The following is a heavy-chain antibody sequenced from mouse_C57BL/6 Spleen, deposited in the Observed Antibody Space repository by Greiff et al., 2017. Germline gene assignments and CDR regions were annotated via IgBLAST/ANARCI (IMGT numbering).Heavy chain of an antibody. V-gene: IGHV5-17*01. Sequence: EVQLVESGGGLVKPGGSLKLSCAASGFTFSDYGMHWVRQAPEKGLEWVAYISSGSSTIYYADTVKGRFTISRDNAKNTLFLQMTSLRSEDTAMYYCASPDGYYGAWFAYWGQGTLVTVSA. D-gene: IGHD2-3*01. CDR1: GFTFSDYG. J-gene: IGHJ3*01. CDR3: ASPDGYYGAWFAY. CDR2: ISSGSSTI.